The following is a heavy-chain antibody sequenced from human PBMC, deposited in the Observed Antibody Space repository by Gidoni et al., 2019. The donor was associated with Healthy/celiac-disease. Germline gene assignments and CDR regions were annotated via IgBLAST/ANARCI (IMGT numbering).Heavy chain of an antibody. D-gene: IGHD3-22*01. CDR1: GGSISSGGYY. CDR2: IYYSGST. J-gene: IGHJ6*02. V-gene: IGHV4-31*03. Sequence: QVQLQESGPGLVKPSQTLSLTCTVSGGSISSGGYYWSWIRQHPGKGLAWIGYIYYSGSTYYNPSLKSRVTISVDTSKNQFSLKLSSVTAADTAVYYCARGKTYYYDSSGYVYYYYGMDVWGQGTTVTVSS. CDR3: ARGKTYYYDSSGYVYYYYGMDV.